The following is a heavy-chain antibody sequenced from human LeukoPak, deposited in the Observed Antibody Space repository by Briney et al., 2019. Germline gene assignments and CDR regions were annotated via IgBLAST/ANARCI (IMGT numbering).Heavy chain of an antibody. J-gene: IGHJ4*02. CDR3: ARALAYCGGDCSPRFDY. CDR1: GGSFSGYY. V-gene: IGHV4-34*01. D-gene: IGHD2-21*02. CDR2: INHSGST. Sequence: TPSETLSLTCAVYGGSFSGYYWSWIRQPPGKGLEWIGEINHSGSTNYNPSLKSRVTISVDTSKNQFSLKLSSVTAADTAVYYCARALAYCGGDCSPRFDYWGQGTLVTVSS.